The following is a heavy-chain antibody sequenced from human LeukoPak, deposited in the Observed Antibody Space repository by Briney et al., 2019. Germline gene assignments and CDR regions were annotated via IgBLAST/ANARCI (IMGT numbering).Heavy chain of an antibody. Sequence: KTSETLSLTCTVSGGSISSGDYYWSWIRQPPGKGLEWIGYIYYSGSTYYNPSLKSRLTASVDTSENQFSLKLSSVTPADTAVYYCARENDYGDYGRAFDIWGLGTMVTVSS. D-gene: IGHD4-17*01. V-gene: IGHV4-30-4*02. J-gene: IGHJ3*02. CDR2: IYYSGST. CDR1: GGSISSGDYY. CDR3: ARENDYGDYGRAFDI.